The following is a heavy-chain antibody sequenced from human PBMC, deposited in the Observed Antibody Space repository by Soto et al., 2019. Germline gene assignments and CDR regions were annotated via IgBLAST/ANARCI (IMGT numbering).Heavy chain of an antibody. CDR1: GFTFSSYA. CDR2: ISYDGTNK. V-gene: IGHV3-30-3*01. J-gene: IGHJ3*02. D-gene: IGHD3-16*01. Sequence: QVQLVESGGGVVQPGRSLRLSCAASGFTFSSYAMHWVRQAPGKGLEWVAVISYDGTNKYYGDSVKGRLTISRDNSKNTVYLQMNSQRAEDTAVYYCARGIGASTGAIEIWGQGTMVTVSS. CDR3: ARGIGASTGAIEI.